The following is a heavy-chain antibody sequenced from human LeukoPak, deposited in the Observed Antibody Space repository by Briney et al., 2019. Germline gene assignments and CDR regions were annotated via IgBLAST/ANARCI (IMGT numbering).Heavy chain of an antibody. D-gene: IGHD6-6*01. CDR1: GGTFSSYA. CDR3: ARGGQLVPSLDY. Sequence: ASVKVSCKASGGTFSSYAISWVRQVPGQGLEWMGGIIPIFGTANYAQKFQGRVTITADESTSTAYMELSSLRSEDTAVYYCARGGQLVPSLDYWGQGTLVTVSS. J-gene: IGHJ4*02. V-gene: IGHV1-69*13. CDR2: IIPIFGTA.